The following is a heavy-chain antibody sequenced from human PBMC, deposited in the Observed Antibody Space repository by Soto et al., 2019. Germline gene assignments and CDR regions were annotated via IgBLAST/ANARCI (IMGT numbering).Heavy chain of an antibody. V-gene: IGHV4-39*01. CDR2: IYYSGST. CDR3: ARITMIVVVTSDAFDI. D-gene: IGHD3-22*01. CDR1: GGCLSSSSYY. Sequence: SETLSLTCTVSGGCLSSSSYYYGGIRQPPGKGLEWIGSIYYSGSTYYNPSLKSRVTISVDTSKNQFSLKLSSVTAADTAVYYCARITMIVVVTSDAFDICGQGTMVTVSS. J-gene: IGHJ3*02.